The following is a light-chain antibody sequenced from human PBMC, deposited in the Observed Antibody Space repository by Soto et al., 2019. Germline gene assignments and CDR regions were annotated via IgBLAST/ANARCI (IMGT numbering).Light chain of an antibody. V-gene: IGKV3-20*01. Sequence: EVVLTQSPGTRSLSPGESATLSCRASQSVSSNYLAWYQQKPGQAPRLLIYGVSTRATGIPDRFSGSGSGTDFSLTISRLEPEDFALYYCQQYFTSPLTFGGGTKVEIK. CDR1: QSVSSNY. CDR2: GVS. J-gene: IGKJ4*01. CDR3: QQYFTSPLT.